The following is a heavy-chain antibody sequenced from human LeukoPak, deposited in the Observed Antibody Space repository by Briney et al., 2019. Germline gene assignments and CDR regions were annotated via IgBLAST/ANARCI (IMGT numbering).Heavy chain of an antibody. CDR3: ARGGRYSYGGSLGPGRKNWYFDL. V-gene: IGHV3-48*04. J-gene: IGHJ2*01. CDR2: ISSSSSTI. D-gene: IGHD5-18*01. Sequence: GGSLRLSCAASGFTFSSYSMNWVRQAPGKGLEWVSYISSSSSTIYYADSVKGRFTISRDNAKNSLYLQMNSLRAEDTAVYYCARGGRYSYGGSLGPGRKNWYFDLWGRGTLVTVSS. CDR1: GFTFSSYS.